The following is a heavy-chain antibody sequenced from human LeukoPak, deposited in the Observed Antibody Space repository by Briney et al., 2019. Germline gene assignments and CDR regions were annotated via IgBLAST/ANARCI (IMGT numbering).Heavy chain of an antibody. CDR3: ARDGAWWELRPHYFDY. D-gene: IGHD1-26*01. CDR2: ISSSSYI. J-gene: IGHJ4*02. CDR1: GFTFSSYS. Sequence: GGTLRLSCAASGFTFSSYSMNWVRQAPGKGLEWVSSISSSSYIYYADSVKGRFTISRDNAKNSLYLQMNSLRAEDTAVYYCARDGAWWELRPHYFDYWGQGTLVTVSS. V-gene: IGHV3-21*01.